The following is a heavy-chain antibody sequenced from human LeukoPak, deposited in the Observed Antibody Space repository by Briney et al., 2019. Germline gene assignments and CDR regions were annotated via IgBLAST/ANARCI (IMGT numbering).Heavy chain of an antibody. J-gene: IGHJ5*02. CDR2: ISWNSGSI. CDR1: GFTFDDYA. Sequence: PGGSLRLSCAASGFTFDDYAMHWVRQAPGKGLEWVSGISWNSGSIGYADSVKGRFTISRDNAKNSLYLQMNSLRAEDTALYYCAKAARGGSSWYLRGSNWFDPWGQGTLVTVSS. D-gene: IGHD6-13*01. V-gene: IGHV3-9*01. CDR3: AKAARGGSSWYLRGSNWFDP.